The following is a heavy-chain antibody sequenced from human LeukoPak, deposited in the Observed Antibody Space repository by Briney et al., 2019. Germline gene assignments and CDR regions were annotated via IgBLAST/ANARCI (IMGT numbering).Heavy chain of an antibody. CDR2: INHSGST. J-gene: IGHJ4*02. CDR1: GGSFSGYY. CDR3: AREGGIVGASDY. D-gene: IGHD1-26*01. V-gene: IGHV4-34*01. Sequence: PSETLSLTCAVYGGSFSGYYWSWIRQPPGKGLEWIGEINHSGSTNYNPSLKSRVTISVDTSKNQFSLKLSSVTAADTAVYYCAREGGIVGASDYWGQGTLVTVSS.